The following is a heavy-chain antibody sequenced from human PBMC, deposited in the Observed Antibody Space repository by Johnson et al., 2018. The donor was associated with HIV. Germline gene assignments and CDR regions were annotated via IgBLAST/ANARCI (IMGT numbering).Heavy chain of an antibody. J-gene: IGHJ3*02. CDR3: ARASDAFDI. V-gene: IGHV3-33*08. Sequence: LVESGGGLVQPGGSLRLSCAVSGFTFSNHHMTWVRQAPGKGLEWVAVIWYDGSNKYYADSVKGRFTISRDNSKNTLYLQMNSLRAEDTAVYYCARASDAFDIWGQGTMVTVSS. CDR1: GFTFSNHH. CDR2: IWYDGSNK.